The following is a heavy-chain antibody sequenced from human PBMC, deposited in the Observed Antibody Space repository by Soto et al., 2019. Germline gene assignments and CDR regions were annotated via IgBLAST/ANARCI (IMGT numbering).Heavy chain of an antibody. CDR1: GFTFSSYA. V-gene: IGHV3-23*01. CDR2: ISGSGGST. D-gene: IGHD2-2*01. Sequence: GGSLRLSCAASGFTFSSYAMSWVRQAPGKGLEWVSAISGSGGSTYYADSVKGRFTISRDNSKNTLYLQMNSLRAKDTAVYYCAKSLVPAAISARNFDYWGQGTLVTVSS. CDR3: AKSLVPAAISARNFDY. J-gene: IGHJ4*02.